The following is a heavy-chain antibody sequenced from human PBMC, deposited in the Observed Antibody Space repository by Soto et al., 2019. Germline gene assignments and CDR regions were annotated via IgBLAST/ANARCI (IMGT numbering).Heavy chain of an antibody. Sequence: GALRLSCAASGFIFGTYAMSWVRQAPGKGPEWVAVISDTGGGTYYADSVKGRFTISRDNSKNTLYLQMNSLRAEDTGLYYCAKDAGGGPYSTAWYEFDYWGQGTQVTVSS. CDR1: GFIFGTYA. J-gene: IGHJ4*02. D-gene: IGHD2-2*01. CDR3: AKDAGGGPYSTAWYEFDY. CDR2: ISDTGGGT. V-gene: IGHV3-23*01.